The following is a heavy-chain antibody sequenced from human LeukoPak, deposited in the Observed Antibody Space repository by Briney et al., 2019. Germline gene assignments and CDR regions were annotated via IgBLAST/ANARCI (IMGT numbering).Heavy chain of an antibody. CDR3: AKDPHFDY. Sequence: PGGSLRLSRAASGFTFDDYAMHWVRQAPGKGLEWVSGISWNSGSIGYADSVKGRFTISRDNAKNSLYLQMNSLRAEDTALYYCAKDPHFDYWGQGTLVTVSS. CDR2: ISWNSGSI. CDR1: GFTFDDYA. V-gene: IGHV3-9*01. J-gene: IGHJ4*02.